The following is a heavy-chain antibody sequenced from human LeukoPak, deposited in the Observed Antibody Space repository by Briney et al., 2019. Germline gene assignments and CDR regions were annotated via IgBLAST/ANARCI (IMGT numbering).Heavy chain of an antibody. Sequence: SETLSLTCTVAGGSISSYYWSWIRQPPGKGLEWIGNIYDRGSTKYNPSLKSRVTISGDTSKNQFSLRLSSVTAADTAVYYCARGRTFDNWGQGTLVTVSS. J-gene: IGHJ4*02. V-gene: IGHV4-59*01. CDR2: IYDRGST. CDR3: ARGRTFDN. CDR1: GGSISSYY.